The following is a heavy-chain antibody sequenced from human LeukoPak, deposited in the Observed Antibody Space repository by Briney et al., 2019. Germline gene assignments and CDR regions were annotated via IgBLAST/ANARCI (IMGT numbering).Heavy chain of an antibody. J-gene: IGHJ3*02. Sequence: SQTLSLTCAISGDSVSSNSAAWNWIRQSPSRGLEWLGRTYYRSKWYNDYAVSVKSRIIINPDTSKNQFSLQLNSVTPEDTAVYYCAAGDYGDYVGAFDIWGQGTMVTVSS. D-gene: IGHD4-17*01. V-gene: IGHV6-1*01. CDR2: TYYRSKWYN. CDR1: GDSVSSNSAA. CDR3: AAGDYGDYVGAFDI.